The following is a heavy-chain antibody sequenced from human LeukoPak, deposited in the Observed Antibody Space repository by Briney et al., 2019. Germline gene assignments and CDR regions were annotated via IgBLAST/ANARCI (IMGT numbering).Heavy chain of an antibody. V-gene: IGHV3-23*01. J-gene: IGHJ4*02. CDR1: GFTFSSYA. D-gene: IGHD1-26*01. CDR2: ISGSGGST. CDR3: AKLLGSYYSEAADY. Sequence: PGGSLRLSCAASGFTFSSYAMSWVRQAPGKGLEWVSAISGSGGSTYYADSVKGRFTISRYNSKNTLYLQMNSLRAEDTAVYYCAKLLGSYYSEAADYWGQGTLVTVSS.